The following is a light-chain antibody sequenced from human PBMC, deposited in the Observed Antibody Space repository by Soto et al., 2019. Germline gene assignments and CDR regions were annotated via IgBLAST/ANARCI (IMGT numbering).Light chain of an antibody. V-gene: IGLV2-14*03. CDR2: DVN. CDR1: SSDVGGYNF. J-gene: IGLJ1*01. CDR3: SPYTSSSTHV. Sequence: QSVLTQPASVSGSPGQSITISCTGTSSDVGGYNFVSWYQQHPGKVPKLMIFDVNSRPSGVSDRFSGSKSGNTASLTISGLQAEDEGDYYCSPYTSSSTHVFGSGTKVTVL.